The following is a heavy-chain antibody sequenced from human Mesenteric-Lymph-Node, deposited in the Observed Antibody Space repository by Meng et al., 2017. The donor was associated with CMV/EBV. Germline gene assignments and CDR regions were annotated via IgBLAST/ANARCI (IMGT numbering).Heavy chain of an antibody. CDR3: ASRHCSSTSCAYWYFDL. D-gene: IGHD2-2*01. CDR2: ISSSTSTI. J-gene: IGHJ2*01. Sequence: GGSLKISCAASGFTFNTYTMNWVRQAPGKGLEWVSYISSSTSTIYYADSVKGRFTISRDNAKNSLYLQMNSLRAEDTAVYYCASRHCSSTSCAYWYFDLWGRGTLVTVSS. CDR1: GFTFNTYT. V-gene: IGHV3-48*04.